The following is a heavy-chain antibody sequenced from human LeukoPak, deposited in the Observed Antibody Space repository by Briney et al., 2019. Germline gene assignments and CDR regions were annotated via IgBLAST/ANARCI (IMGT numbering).Heavy chain of an antibody. Sequence: GGSLRISCAASGFTFSSYAMSWVRQAPGKGLEWVGRIKTKTDGGTTDYAAPVKGRFTISRDDSKNTLYLQMNSLKTEDTAVYYCTTWEKYSSGWADYWGQGTLVTVSS. V-gene: IGHV3-15*01. CDR1: GFTFSSYA. D-gene: IGHD6-19*01. J-gene: IGHJ4*02. CDR3: TTWEKYSSGWADY. CDR2: IKTKTDGGTT.